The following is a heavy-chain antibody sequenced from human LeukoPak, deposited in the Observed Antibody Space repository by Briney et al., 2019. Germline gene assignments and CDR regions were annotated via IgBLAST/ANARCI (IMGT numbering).Heavy chain of an antibody. CDR2: ISGRGGST. D-gene: IGHD2-2*01. Sequence: GGSLRLSCAASGFTVSSNYMSWVRQAPGKGLEWVSAISGRGGSTYYADYVKGRSTISRDNSKNMLYLQMNSLRAEDTAVYYCAKSMAGYCDSTIDNWGQGTLVTVSS. CDR3: AKSMAGYCDSTIDN. J-gene: IGHJ4*02. V-gene: IGHV3-23*01. CDR1: GFTVSSNY.